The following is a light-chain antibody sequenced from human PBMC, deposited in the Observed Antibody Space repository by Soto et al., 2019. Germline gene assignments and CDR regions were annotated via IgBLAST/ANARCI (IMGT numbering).Light chain of an antibody. Sequence: QSALTQPPSASGSAGQSVTISCTRTSTDVGGYSYVSWYQQHPGKAPKLMIYEVSKRPSGVPDRFSGSKSGNTASLTVSGLQAEDEADYYCCSYAGNLALFGGGTKVTVL. CDR3: CSYAGNLAL. CDR2: EVS. CDR1: STDVGGYSY. J-gene: IGLJ2*01. V-gene: IGLV2-8*01.